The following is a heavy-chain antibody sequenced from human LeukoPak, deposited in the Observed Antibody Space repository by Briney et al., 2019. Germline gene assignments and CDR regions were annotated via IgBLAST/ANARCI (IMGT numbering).Heavy chain of an antibody. D-gene: IGHD6-13*01. CDR2: IYPGDSDT. CDR1: GYNFTSYW. CDR3: ARFALTSSLDY. J-gene: IGHJ4*02. Sequence: GESLKISCKGSGYNFTSYWINWVRQMPGKGLEWMGIIYPGDSDTRYSPFFQGQVTFSVDTSISTAYLHWGGLKASDTAMYYCARFALTSSLDYWGQGTLVTVSS. V-gene: IGHV5-51*01.